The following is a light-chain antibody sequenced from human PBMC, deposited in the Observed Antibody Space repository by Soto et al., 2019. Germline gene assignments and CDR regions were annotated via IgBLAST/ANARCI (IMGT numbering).Light chain of an antibody. CDR3: AAWDDSLSGLYL. Sequence: QSVLTQPPSTSGTPGQRFTISCSGTNSNIGKFNVNWFRQLPGTAPKLLIYSTDQRPSGVPDRFSGSKSGTSASLAISDLQPEDEADYSCAAWDDSLSGLYLFGTGTKLTVL. CDR1: NSNIGKFN. V-gene: IGLV1-44*01. J-gene: IGLJ1*01. CDR2: STD.